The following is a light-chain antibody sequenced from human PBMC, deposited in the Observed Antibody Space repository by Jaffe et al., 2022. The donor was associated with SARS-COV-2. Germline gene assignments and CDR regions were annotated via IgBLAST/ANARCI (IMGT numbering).Light chain of an antibody. CDR2: DAS. CDR1: QTISTY. CDR3: QQSYTTLYT. Sequence: DIQMTQSPSSLSASVGDRVTITCRASQTISTYLNWYQQKPGKAPKLLIYDASTLQSGVPSRFSASGSGTDFTLTITSLQPEDFATYYCQQSYTTLYTFGQGTKLEIK. J-gene: IGKJ2*01. V-gene: IGKV1-39*01.